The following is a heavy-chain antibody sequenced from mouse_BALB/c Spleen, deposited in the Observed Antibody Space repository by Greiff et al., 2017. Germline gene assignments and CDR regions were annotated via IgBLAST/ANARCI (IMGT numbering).Heavy chain of an antibody. D-gene: IGHD1-1*01. J-gene: IGHJ4*01. CDR2: INSNGGST. V-gene: IGHV5-6-3*01. Sequence: EVKLVESGGGLVQPGGSLKLSCAASGFTFSSYGMSWVRQTPDKRLELVATINSNGGSTYYPDSVKGRFTISRDNAKNTLYLQMSSLKSEDTAMYYCARELLLPYYAMDYWGQGTSVTVSS. CDR3: ARELLLPYYAMDY. CDR1: GFTFSSYG.